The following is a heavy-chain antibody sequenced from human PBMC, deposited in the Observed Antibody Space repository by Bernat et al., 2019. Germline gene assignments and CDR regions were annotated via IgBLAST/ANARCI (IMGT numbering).Heavy chain of an antibody. Sequence: QVQLVESGGGLVKPGGSLRLSCAASGFTFSDYYMSWIRQAPGKGLEWVSYISSSSSYTNYADSVKGRFTISRDNAKTSLYLQMNSLRAEDTAVYYCARARNIMITFGGVMLWGQGTLVTVSS. V-gene: IGHV3-11*05. CDR2: ISSSSSYT. J-gene: IGHJ4*02. CDR3: ARARNIMITFGGVML. CDR1: GFTFSDYY. D-gene: IGHD3-16*01.